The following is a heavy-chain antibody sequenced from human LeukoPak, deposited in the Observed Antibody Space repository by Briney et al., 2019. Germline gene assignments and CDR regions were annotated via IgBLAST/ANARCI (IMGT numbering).Heavy chain of an antibody. CDR3: ARASAPWLPLT. CDR1: GFTFSSCA. D-gene: IGHD5-24*01. CDR2: ISVSGGST. V-gene: IGHV3-23*01. Sequence: GGSLRLSRAASGFTFSSCAMSWVRQAPGKGLEWVSVISVSGGSTNYADPVKGRFTISRDNSKNTLYLQMNRLRAEDTAVYYCARASAPWLPLTWGEGNLVTVSS. J-gene: IGHJ5*02.